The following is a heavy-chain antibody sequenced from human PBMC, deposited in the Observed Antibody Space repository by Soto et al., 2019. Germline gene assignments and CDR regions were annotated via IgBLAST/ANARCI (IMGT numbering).Heavy chain of an antibody. CDR3: ARGSRFDP. V-gene: IGHV4-39*07. J-gene: IGHJ5*02. CDR1: GGSISGYY. Sequence: SETLSLTCTVSGGSISGYYWTWIRQPPGKGLEWVGSLFYGGTTDYNPSLKSRLTMSLDTSKNQFSLQLESVTAADTAIYFCARGSRFDPWGQGTLVTFSS. CDR2: LFYGGTT. D-gene: IGHD1-26*01.